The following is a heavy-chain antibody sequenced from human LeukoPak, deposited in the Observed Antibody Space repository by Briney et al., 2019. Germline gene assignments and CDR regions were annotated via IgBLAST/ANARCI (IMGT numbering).Heavy chain of an antibody. Sequence: GGSLRLSCAASGFTFDDYAMHWVRQAPGKGLEWVSGISWNSGSIGYADSVKGRFTISRDNAKNSLYLQMNSLRVEDTAVYYCARDLSGVTGYTYGRGIDYWGQGTLVTVSS. V-gene: IGHV3-9*01. CDR3: ARDLSGVTGYTYGRGIDY. J-gene: IGHJ4*02. D-gene: IGHD5-18*01. CDR1: GFTFDDYA. CDR2: ISWNSGSI.